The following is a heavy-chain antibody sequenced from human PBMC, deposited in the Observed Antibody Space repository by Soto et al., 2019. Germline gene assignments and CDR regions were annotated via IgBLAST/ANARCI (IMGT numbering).Heavy chain of an antibody. CDR2: MNPNSGNT. V-gene: IGHV1-8*01. Sequence: ASVKVSCKASGYTFTSYDINWVRQATGQGLEWMGWMNPNSGNTGYAQKFQGRVTMTRNTSISTAYMELSSLRSEDTAVYYCARGLKPYCTNGVCYSRRYCSGGSCYFPLNYYYGMDVWG. CDR1: GYTFTSYD. CDR3: ARGLKPYCTNGVCYSRRYCSGGSCYFPLNYYYGMDV. J-gene: IGHJ6*02. D-gene: IGHD2-15*01.